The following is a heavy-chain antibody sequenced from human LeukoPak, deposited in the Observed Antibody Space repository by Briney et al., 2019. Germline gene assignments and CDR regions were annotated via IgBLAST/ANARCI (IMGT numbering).Heavy chain of an antibody. V-gene: IGHV3-48*03. J-gene: IGHJ4*02. Sequence: GGSLRLSYAASGFTFSTYEMHWVRQAPGKGLEWISYISTSGTTIYYADSVKGRFTISRDNAKNSLYLQMNSLRDEDTAVYYCARGRISFDYWGQGTLVTVSS. CDR1: GFTFSTYE. D-gene: IGHD2-15*01. CDR2: ISTSGTTI. CDR3: ARGRISFDY.